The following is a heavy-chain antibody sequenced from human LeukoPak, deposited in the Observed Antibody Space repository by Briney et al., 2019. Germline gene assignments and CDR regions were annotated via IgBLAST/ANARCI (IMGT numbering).Heavy chain of an antibody. Sequence: GGSLRLSCAASGFTFSSYGMLWVRQAPGKGLEWVAVIWYGGSNKYYADSVKGRFTISRDNSKNTLYLQMNSLRAEDTAVYYSARVEGQQPNYDAFDIWGQGTLVTVSS. J-gene: IGHJ3*02. D-gene: IGHD6-13*01. V-gene: IGHV3-33*01. CDR1: GFTFSSYG. CDR3: ARVEGQQPNYDAFDI. CDR2: IWYGGSNK.